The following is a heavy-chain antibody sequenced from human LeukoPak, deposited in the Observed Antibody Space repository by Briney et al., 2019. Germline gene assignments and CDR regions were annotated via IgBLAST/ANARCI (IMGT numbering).Heavy chain of an antibody. V-gene: IGHV3-48*01. D-gene: IGHD4-17*01. Sequence: GGTLRLPRAASGLPYSSYCKHWARHAPRKGLEWVSYLPNRSSTIYYAESVKRRLTIPRENAKNSLYLQMNSVRAEDTAVYYCARIYGDYEPFDYWGQGTLVTVSS. CDR3: ARIYGDYEPFDY. CDR2: LPNRSSTI. CDR1: GLPYSSYC. J-gene: IGHJ4*02.